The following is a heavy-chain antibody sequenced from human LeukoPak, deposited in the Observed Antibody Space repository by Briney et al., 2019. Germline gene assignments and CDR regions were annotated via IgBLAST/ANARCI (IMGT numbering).Heavy chain of an antibody. CDR1: GYRFTSYG. J-gene: IGHJ6*02. CDR3: ARVLPQGPYYYHGMDV. V-gene: IGHV1-18*01. Sequence: ASVKVSCESSGYRFTSYGISWVRQAPGQGLEWMGWISAYNGNTNYAQKLQGRVTMTTDTSTSTAYMELRSLRSDDTAVYYCARVLPQGPYYYHGMDVWGQGTTVTVSS. D-gene: IGHD5-18*01. CDR2: ISAYNGNT.